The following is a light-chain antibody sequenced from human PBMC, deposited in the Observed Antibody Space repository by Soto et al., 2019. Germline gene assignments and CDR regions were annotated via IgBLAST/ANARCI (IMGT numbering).Light chain of an antibody. Sequence: AIRMTQSPSSLSASTGDRVTITCRASQGISSYLAGYQQKPGKAPKLLIYAASTLQSGVPSRFSGSGSGTDSTLTISCLQSEDFATYYCQQYYSYPPSYTFGQGTKLEIK. V-gene: IGKV1-8*01. CDR3: QQYYSYPPSYT. CDR2: AAS. J-gene: IGKJ2*01. CDR1: QGISSY.